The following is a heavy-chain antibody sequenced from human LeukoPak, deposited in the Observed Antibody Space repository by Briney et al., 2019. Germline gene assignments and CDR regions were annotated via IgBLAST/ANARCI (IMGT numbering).Heavy chain of an antibody. D-gene: IGHD3-16*01. Sequence: GGSLRLSCAASGFSFSTYSMHWVRQAPGKGLEWVALIWNAGTNTYYADSVKGRFTISRDNSKNTLYLQMNSLRAEDTAVYYCAGDTPPGGDYYFDYWGQGTLVIVSS. CDR2: IWNAGTNT. CDR3: AGDTPPGGDYYFDY. J-gene: IGHJ4*02. V-gene: IGHV3-33*01. CDR1: GFSFSTYS.